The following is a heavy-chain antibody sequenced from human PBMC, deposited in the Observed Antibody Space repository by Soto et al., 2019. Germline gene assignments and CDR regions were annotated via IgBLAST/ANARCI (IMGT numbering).Heavy chain of an antibody. Sequence: SVKVSCKASGGTFSSYAISWVRQAPGQGLEWMGGIIPIFGTANYAQKFQGRVTITADESTSTAYMDLSSLRSEDTAVYYCARGPHPYYYYGMDVWGQGTTVTVS. CDR2: IIPIFGTA. CDR1: GGTFSSYA. V-gene: IGHV1-69*13. CDR3: ARGPHPYYYYGMDV. J-gene: IGHJ6*02.